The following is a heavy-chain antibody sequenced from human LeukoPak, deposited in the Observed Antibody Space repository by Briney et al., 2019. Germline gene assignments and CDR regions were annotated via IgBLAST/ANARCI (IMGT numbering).Heavy chain of an antibody. CDR2: ISAYNGNT. Sequence: ASVKVSCKASGYTFTSYGISWVRQAPGQGLEWMGWISAYNGNTNYAQKLQGRVTMTTDTSTSTAYMELRSLRSFDTAVYYCARSYPGEAGTRFFDYRGQGTLVAVSS. CDR1: GYTFTSYG. CDR3: ARSYPGEAGTRFFDY. D-gene: IGHD6-13*01. J-gene: IGHJ4*02. V-gene: IGHV1-18*01.